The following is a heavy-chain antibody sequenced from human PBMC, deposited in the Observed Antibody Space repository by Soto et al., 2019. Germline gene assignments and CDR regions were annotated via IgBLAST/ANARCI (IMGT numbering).Heavy chain of an antibody. V-gene: IGHV1-69*14. Sequence: QVQLVQSGAEMKKPGSSVKVSCKASGDTVNNYAISWVRQAPGQGLEWMGSFIPIFGTSKYAQNFQDRVTIILDKSATTAYMELSSLTSDDTAIYYCARIRGYTYGPSYYFDYWGQGTLVTVTS. CDR2: FIPIFGTS. D-gene: IGHD5-18*01. J-gene: IGHJ4*02. CDR3: ARIRGYTYGPSYYFDY. CDR1: GDTVNNYA.